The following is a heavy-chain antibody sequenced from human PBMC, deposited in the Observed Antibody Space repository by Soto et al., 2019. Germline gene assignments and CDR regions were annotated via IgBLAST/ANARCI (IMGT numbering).Heavy chain of an antibody. Sequence: EVQLLESGGGLVQPGGSLRLSCAASGFTFSSYAMSWVRQAPGKGLEWVSAISGSGGSTYYADSVKGRFTISRDNSKNTLYLQMNSLRAEDTAVYYCAREVTIFGVVISNNWFDPWGQGTLVTVSS. V-gene: IGHV3-23*01. CDR2: ISGSGGST. D-gene: IGHD3-3*01. J-gene: IGHJ5*02. CDR1: GFTFSSYA. CDR3: AREVTIFGVVISNNWFDP.